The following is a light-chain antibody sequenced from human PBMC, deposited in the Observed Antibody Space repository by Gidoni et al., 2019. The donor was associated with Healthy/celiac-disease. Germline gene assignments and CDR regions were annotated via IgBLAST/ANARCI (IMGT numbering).Light chain of an antibody. J-gene: IGKJ4*01. V-gene: IGKV1-33*01. CDR1: QDISNY. CDR2: DAS. CDR3: QQYDNLPLT. Sequence: DIQMTQSPSSLSASVGDRVTITFQASQDISNYLNWYQQKPGKAPKLLIYDASNLETGVPSRFSGSGSGTDFTFTISSPQPEDIATYYCQQYDNLPLTFGGXTKVEIK.